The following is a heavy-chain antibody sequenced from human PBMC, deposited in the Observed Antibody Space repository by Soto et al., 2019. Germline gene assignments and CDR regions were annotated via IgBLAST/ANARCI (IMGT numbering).Heavy chain of an antibody. J-gene: IGHJ6*03. D-gene: IGHD4-4*01. Sequence: ASVKVSCKASGYTFTSYDINWVRQATGQGLEWMGWMNPNSGNTGYAQKFQGRVTMTRNTSISTAYMELSSLRSEDTAVYYCARAALHRYYYYFMAVWGKGTTVTVSS. V-gene: IGHV1-8*01. CDR1: GYTFTSYD. CDR2: MNPNSGNT. CDR3: ARAALHRYYYYFMAV.